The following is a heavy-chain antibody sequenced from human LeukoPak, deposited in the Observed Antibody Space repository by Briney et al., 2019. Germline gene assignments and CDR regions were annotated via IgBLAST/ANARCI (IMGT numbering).Heavy chain of an antibody. CDR1: GYTFTSHD. CDR3: ARQLTTSLLSDDY. J-gene: IGHJ4*02. Sequence: ASVKVSCKASGYTFTSHDINWVRQATGQGLEWMGWMNPNSGNTGYAQKFQGRVTMTRDTSTSTVYMELSSLRSEDTAVYYCARQLTTSLLSDDYWGQGTLVTVSS. D-gene: IGHD4-11*01. CDR2: MNPNSGNT. V-gene: IGHV1-8*01.